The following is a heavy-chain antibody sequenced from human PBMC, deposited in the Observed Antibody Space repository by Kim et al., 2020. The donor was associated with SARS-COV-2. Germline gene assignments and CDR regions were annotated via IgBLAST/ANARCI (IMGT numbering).Heavy chain of an antibody. Sequence: ASVKVSCKASGYTFTSYGISWVRQAPGQGLEWMGWISAYNGNTNYAQKLQGRVTMTTDTSTSTAYMELRSLRSDDTAVYYCVRTLTSAVTPADWFDPWGQGTLVTVSS. J-gene: IGHJ5*02. V-gene: IGHV1-18*01. CDR3: VRTLTSAVTPADWFDP. D-gene: IGHD4-17*01. CDR2: ISAYNGNT. CDR1: GYTFTSYG.